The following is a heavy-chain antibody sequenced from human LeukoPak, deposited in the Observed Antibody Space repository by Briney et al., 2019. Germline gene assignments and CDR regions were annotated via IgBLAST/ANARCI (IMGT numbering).Heavy chain of an antibody. V-gene: IGHV4-59*01. CDR2: IYYSGST. D-gene: IGHD5-18*01. Sequence: PSETLSLTCSVSGGSISSYYWSWIRQPPGKGLEWIGYIYYSGSTNYNPSLKSRVTISVDTSKNQFSLKLSSVTAADTAVYYCARGGYSYGSWFDYWGQGTLVTVSS. J-gene: IGHJ5*01. CDR1: GGSISSYY. CDR3: ARGGYSYGSWFDY.